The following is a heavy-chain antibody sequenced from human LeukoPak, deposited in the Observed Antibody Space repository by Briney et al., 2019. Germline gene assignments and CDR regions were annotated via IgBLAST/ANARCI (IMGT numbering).Heavy chain of an antibody. V-gene: IGHV7-4-1*02. CDR1: GYTFTDYA. D-gene: IGHD3-22*01. CDR3: ASCNDSSGYFAY. J-gene: IGHJ4*02. Sequence: ASVKVSCKPSGYTFTDYAINWVRQAPGQGLEYMGWVNTNTGNPTYAQGFTGRFVFSSDSSVSTAYLQITSLKADDSAIYFCASCNDSSGYFAYWGQGTLVNVSS. CDR2: VNTNTGNP.